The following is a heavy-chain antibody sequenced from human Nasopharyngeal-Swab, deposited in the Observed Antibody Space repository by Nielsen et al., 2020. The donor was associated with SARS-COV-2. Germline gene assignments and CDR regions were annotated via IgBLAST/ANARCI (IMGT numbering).Heavy chain of an antibody. J-gene: IGHJ5*02. D-gene: IGHD4-23*01. V-gene: IGHV4-39*07. Sequence: SETLSLTCTVSGGSISSSSNYWGWIRQPPGKGLEWIGSIYYSGIIYYNPSLKSRVTISVDTSKNQFSLKLSSVTAADTAVYYCASQGNRSPINWFDPWGQGTLVTVSS. CDR3: ASQGNRSPINWFDP. CDR1: GGSISSSSNY. CDR2: IYYSGII.